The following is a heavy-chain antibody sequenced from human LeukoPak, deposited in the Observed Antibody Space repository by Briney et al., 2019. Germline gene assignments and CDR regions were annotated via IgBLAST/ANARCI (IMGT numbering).Heavy chain of an antibody. CDR2: IIPIFGTA. CDR1: GGTFSSYA. Sequence: SVNVSCKASGGTFSSYAISWVRQAPGQGLEWMGGIIPIFGTANYAQKFQGRVTITADESTSTAYMELSSLRSEDTAVYYCARGPPFYGSGGYYIVSRFDYWGQGTLVTVSS. CDR3: ARGPPFYGSGGYYIVSRFDY. J-gene: IGHJ4*02. D-gene: IGHD3-10*01. V-gene: IGHV1-69*13.